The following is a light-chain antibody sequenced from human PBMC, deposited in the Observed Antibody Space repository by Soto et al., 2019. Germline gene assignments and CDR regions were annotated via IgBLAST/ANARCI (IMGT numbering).Light chain of an antibody. Sequence: DIQVTQSPSTLSASVGDRVTITCRASQSFSSWLAWYQQKPGKAPKPLIYDASSLESGVPSRFSGSGSGTEFTLTIRRLQPDDFATYYCQEYNSYSYTFGQGTKLEIE. CDR2: DAS. CDR1: QSFSSW. J-gene: IGKJ2*01. CDR3: QEYNSYSYT. V-gene: IGKV1-5*01.